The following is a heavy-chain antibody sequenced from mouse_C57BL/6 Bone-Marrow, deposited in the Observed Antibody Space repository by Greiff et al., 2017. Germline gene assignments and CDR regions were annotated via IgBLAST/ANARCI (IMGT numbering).Heavy chain of an antibody. D-gene: IGHD1-1*01. Sequence: VQLQQSGAELVRPGTSVKVSCKASGYAFTNYLIEWVKQRPGQGLEWIGVINPGSGGTNYNEKFKGKATLTADKSSSTAYMQLSSLTSEDSAVYFCARVNYGSSYASFAYWGQGTLGTVSA. J-gene: IGHJ3*01. CDR1: GYAFTNYL. V-gene: IGHV1-54*01. CDR3: ARVNYGSSYASFAY. CDR2: INPGSGGT.